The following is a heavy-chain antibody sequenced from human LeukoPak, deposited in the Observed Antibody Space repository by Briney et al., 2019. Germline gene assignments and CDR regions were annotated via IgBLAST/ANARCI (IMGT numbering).Heavy chain of an antibody. V-gene: IGHV3-30-3*01. CDR3: AREFTVANQPRFDY. D-gene: IGHD5-12*01. CDR1: GFTFSVYA. J-gene: IGHJ4*02. CDR2: ISYDGSNK. Sequence: GGSLTRSCAASGFTFSVYAMHWVRQAPGKGLEWVAVISYDGSNKYYADSVRGQFTISRDNSKNTLYLQMNSLRAEDTAVYYCAREFTVANQPRFDYWGQGTLVTVSS.